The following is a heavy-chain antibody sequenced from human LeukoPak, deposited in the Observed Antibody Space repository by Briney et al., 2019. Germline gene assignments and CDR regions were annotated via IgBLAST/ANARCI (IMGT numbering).Heavy chain of an antibody. CDR2: IYPCDSRI. Sequence: GESLKISCQGFGYSFTNYWIGWVRQMPGKGMEWRGVIYPCDSRIRYNPSFQGQVTISVDKSISTAYLLWVSLKASDSAIYYCACRDLTSTWSFPWGQGTLVTVSS. V-gene: IGHV5-51*01. D-gene: IGHD6-13*01. CDR3: ACRDLTSTWSFP. J-gene: IGHJ5*02. CDR1: GYSFTNYW.